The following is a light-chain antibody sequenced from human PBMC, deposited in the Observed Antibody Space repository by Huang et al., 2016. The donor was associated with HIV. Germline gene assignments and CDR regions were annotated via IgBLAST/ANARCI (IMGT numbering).Light chain of an antibody. CDR3: QQYNQWLT. CDR1: QSVSSD. V-gene: IGKV3-15*01. J-gene: IGKJ4*01. CDR2: GAS. Sequence: EIVMTQSPATLSVSPGERATLSCSASQSVSSDLAWYQHKPGQAPRLLIYGASIRATGIPARFSGSGSGTEFTLTISSLQSEDFAVYCCQQYNQWLTFGGGTKVEIK.